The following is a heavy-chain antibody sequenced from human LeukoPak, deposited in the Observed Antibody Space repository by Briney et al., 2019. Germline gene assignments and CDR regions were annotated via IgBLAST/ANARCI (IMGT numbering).Heavy chain of an antibody. CDR3: ARDRTVSSGGAHLPNADNWFDP. Sequence: PSETLSLTCTVYGGSISSFYWSWIRQPAGKGLEWIGRIYTSGSTNYNPSLKSRVRMSVDTSNNQFPLKLSAVTAADTAVYYCARDRTVSSGGAHLPNADNWFDPWGQGTLVTVSS. J-gene: IGHJ5*02. CDR2: IYTSGST. V-gene: IGHV4-4*07. D-gene: IGHD6-19*01. CDR1: GGSISSFY.